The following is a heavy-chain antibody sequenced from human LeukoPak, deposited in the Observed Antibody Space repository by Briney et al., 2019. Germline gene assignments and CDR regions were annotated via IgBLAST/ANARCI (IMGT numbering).Heavy chain of an antibody. J-gene: IGHJ4*02. CDR2: IRSKAYGGTT. CDR1: GFTFGDYA. CDR3: TRDRDVHRGDCFVDY. D-gene: IGHD2-21*02. V-gene: IGHV3-49*04. Sequence: NPGGSLRLSCTAAGFTFGDYAISWVRQAPGKGLEWVGFIRSKAYGGTTEYAASVKGRFTISRDDSKSIAYLQMNSLKTEDTAVYYCTRDRDVHRGDCFVDYWGQGTLVTVSS.